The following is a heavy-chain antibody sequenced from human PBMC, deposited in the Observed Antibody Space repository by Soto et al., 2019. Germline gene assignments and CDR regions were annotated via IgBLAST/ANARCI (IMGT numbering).Heavy chain of an antibody. D-gene: IGHD2-8*01. CDR1: GDSISGSNW. V-gene: IGHV4-4*02. J-gene: IGHJ5*02. CDR2: ISHSGST. Sequence: PSETLSLTCAVSGDSISGSNWWTWVRQPPGKGLEWIGEISHSGSTNYNPSLKGRVTISVDKSKNQFSLKLSSVTAADTAVYYCARDLMGNWFDPWGQGTLVTVS. CDR3: ARDLMGNWFDP.